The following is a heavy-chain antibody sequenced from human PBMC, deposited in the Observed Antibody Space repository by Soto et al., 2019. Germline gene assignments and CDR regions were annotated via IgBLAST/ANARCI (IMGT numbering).Heavy chain of an antibody. V-gene: IGHV3-33*01. Sequence: GGSLRLSCTASAFTFSSFGMHWVRQAPGRGLEWVAVIWSDGSNEFYADSVRGRFTISRDNSKNTLYLQMNSLRAEDTAVYYCARDPSLLQYLLGYFDYWGQGTLVTVSS. D-gene: IGHD3-3*01. CDR1: AFTFSSFG. CDR3: ARDPSLLQYLLGYFDY. J-gene: IGHJ4*02. CDR2: IWSDGSNE.